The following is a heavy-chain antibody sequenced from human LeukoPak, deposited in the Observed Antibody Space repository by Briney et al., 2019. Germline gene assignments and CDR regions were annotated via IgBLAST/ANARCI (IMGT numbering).Heavy chain of an antibody. CDR2: INAGSGNT. D-gene: IGHD1-26*01. CDR1: GYTFTSYA. J-gene: IGHJ4*02. V-gene: IGHV1-3*01. Sequence: ASVKVSCKASGYTFTSYAMHWVRQAPGQRLEWMGWINAGSGNTKYSQKFQGRVTITRDTSASTAYMELSSQRSEDTAVYYCARDRDGSYLDYWGQGTLVTVSS. CDR3: ARDRDGSYLDY.